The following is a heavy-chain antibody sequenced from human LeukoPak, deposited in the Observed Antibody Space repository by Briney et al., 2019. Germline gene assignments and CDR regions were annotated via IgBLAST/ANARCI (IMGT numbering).Heavy chain of an antibody. CDR2: INHSGST. J-gene: IGHJ4*02. V-gene: IGHV4-34*01. D-gene: IGHD3-3*01. CDR1: GGSFSGYY. CDR3: ARESPRYDFWSGHGGIYYFDY. Sequence: SETLSLTCAVYGGSFSGYYCSWIRQPPGKGLEWIGEINHSGSTNYNPSLKSRVTISVDTSKNQFSLKLSSVTAADTAVYYCARESPRYDFWSGHGGIYYFDYWGQGTLVTVSS.